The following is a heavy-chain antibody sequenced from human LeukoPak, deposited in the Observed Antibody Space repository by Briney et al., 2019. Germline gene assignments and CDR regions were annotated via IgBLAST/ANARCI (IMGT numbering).Heavy chain of an antibody. D-gene: IGHD6-19*01. CDR2: IWYDGSNK. V-gene: IGHV3-33*08. Sequence: GGSLRLSCAASGFTFSSYATHWVRQAPGKGLDWVAVIWYDGSNKFYAASVRGRFTISKDNSKSTLYVQMNSLRAEETAVYYCARGRGSGWYDAFDIWGQGAMVTVSS. CDR3: ARGRGSGWYDAFDI. J-gene: IGHJ3*02. CDR1: GFTFSSYA.